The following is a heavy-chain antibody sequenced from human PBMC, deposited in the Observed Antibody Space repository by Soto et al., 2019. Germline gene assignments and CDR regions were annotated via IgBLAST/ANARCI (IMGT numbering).Heavy chain of an antibody. CDR1: GFTPTTTP. V-gene: IGHV3-23*01. J-gene: IGHJ4*02. Sequence: GSLRLSCAGPGFTPTTTPLSWVRQPPGKGLEWVATVSGAASHTYYVDSVRGRFFISRDNSKNTVTLQMNNLTVDDTAVYYCATSFRYFDNWGQGTRVTVSS. CDR2: VSGAASHT. D-gene: IGHD3-9*01. CDR3: ATSFRYFDN.